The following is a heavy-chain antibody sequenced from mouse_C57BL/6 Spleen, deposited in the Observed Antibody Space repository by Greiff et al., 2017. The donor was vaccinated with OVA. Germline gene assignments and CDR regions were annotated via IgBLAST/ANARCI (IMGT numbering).Heavy chain of an antibody. CDR1: GYTFTSYW. J-gene: IGHJ2*01. D-gene: IGHD1-1*01. CDR2: IDPSDSDT. V-gene: IGHV1-52*01. CDR3: ARVATVVAFDY. Sequence: QVQLQQPGAELVRPGSSVKLSCKASGYTFTSYWMHWVKQRPIQGLEWIGNIDPSDSDTHYNQKFKDKATLTVDKSSSTAYMQLSSLTSEDSAVYDCARVATVVAFDYWGQGTTLTVSS.